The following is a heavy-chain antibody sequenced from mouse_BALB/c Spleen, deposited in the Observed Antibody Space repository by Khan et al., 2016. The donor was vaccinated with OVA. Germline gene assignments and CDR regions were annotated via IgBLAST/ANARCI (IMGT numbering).Heavy chain of an antibody. CDR3: ARGGAYYRSDGWFSY. CDR1: GYTFTTYT. D-gene: IGHD2-14*01. CDR2: INPSNGYT. Sequence: VQLQESGAELARPGASVKMSCKASGYTFTTYTMHWVKQRPGQGLEWIGYINPSNGYTNYNQKFKDKSTLTADKSSSTAYMQLSSLTSDYSAVSYCARGGAYYRSDGWFSYWGQGTLVTVSA. V-gene: IGHV1-4*01. J-gene: IGHJ3*01.